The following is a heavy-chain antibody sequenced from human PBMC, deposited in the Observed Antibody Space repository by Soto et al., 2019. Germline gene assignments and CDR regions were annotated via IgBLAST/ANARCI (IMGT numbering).Heavy chain of an antibody. CDR3: VRDVLGL. D-gene: IGHD7-27*01. CDR1: GGSVTSGGYH. V-gene: IGHV4-61*08. Sequence: SETLSLTCSVSGGSVTSGGYHWNWIRQSPGKGLEWIGYMYYTGTTNYNPSLRSRVSISIDTSKNQFSLKLTSVTAADTAIYYCVRDVLGLWGQGTQVTVSS. CDR2: MYYTGTT. J-gene: IGHJ4*02.